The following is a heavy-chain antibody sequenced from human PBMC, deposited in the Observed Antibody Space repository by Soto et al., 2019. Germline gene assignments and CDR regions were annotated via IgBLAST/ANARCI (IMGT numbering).Heavy chain of an antibody. Sequence: QITLKESGPTLVKPTQTLTLTCTFSGFSLTTDRVGVGWIRQPPGEALEWLAVIYWDDSKTYRPSLESRLTITKDTPKHQVALTMTNMDSPDTATYYCAHAYGGRSLYWGQGTLVTVSS. D-gene: IGHD1-26*01. CDR2: IYWDDSK. V-gene: IGHV2-5*02. CDR3: AHAYGGRSLY. CDR1: GFSLTTDRVG. J-gene: IGHJ4*02.